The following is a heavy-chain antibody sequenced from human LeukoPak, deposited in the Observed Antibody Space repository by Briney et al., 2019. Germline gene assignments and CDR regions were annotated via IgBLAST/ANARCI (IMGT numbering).Heavy chain of an antibody. J-gene: IGHJ4*02. CDR2: IKQDGSEK. Sequence: GGSLRLSCAASGFTFSSYWMSWVRQAPGKGLEWVANIKQDGSEKYYVDSVKGRFTISRDNAKNSLYLQMNSLRAEDTAVYYCARVPQLGDEQTYYFDYWGQGTLVTVSS. CDR3: ARVPQLGDEQTYYFDY. CDR1: GFTFSSYW. D-gene: IGHD2-2*01. V-gene: IGHV3-7*01.